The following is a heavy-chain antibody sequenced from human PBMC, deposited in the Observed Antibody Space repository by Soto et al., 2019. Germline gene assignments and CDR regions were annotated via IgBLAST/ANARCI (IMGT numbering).Heavy chain of an antibody. J-gene: IGHJ4*02. CDR1: GFTFSSYA. D-gene: IGHD2-21*01. CDR2: ISYDGSNK. Sequence: QVQLVESGGGVVQPGRSLRLSCAASGFTFSSYAMHWVRQAPGKGLEWVAVISYDGSNKYYADSVKGRFTISRDNSKKTLYLQMNSLRAEDTAVYYCARDGRHIVVVMVYWGQGTLVTVSS. V-gene: IGHV3-30-3*01. CDR3: ARDGRHIVVVMVY.